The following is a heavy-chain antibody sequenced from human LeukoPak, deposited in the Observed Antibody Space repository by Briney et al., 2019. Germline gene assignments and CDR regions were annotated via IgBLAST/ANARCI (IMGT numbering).Heavy chain of an antibody. CDR2: IIPIFGTA. CDR1: GGTFSSYA. J-gene: IGHJ2*01. V-gene: IGHV1-69*05. CDR3: ARLEMWGAVAGQGSNWYFDL. D-gene: IGHD6-19*01. Sequence: SVKVSCKASGGTFSSYAISWVRQAPGQGLEWMGRIIPIFGTANYAQKFQGRVTITTDESTSTAYMELSSLRSEDTAVYYCARLEMWGAVAGQGSNWYFDLWGRGTLVSVSS.